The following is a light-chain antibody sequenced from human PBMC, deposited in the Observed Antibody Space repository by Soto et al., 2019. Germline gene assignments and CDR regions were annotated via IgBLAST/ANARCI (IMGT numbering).Light chain of an antibody. CDR3: QPIFSKFPYP. J-gene: IGKJ5*01. V-gene: IGKV1-39*01. CDR1: QTITSY. CDR2: AAS. Sequence: QVTQNKYSLSASVGDRFSITCLSSQTITSYLNWYQQKPGKAPKLLIYAASSLQSGVPSRFSGSGSGTDFTLTISSLQPEDFATCYCQPIFSKFPYPFGQVTRLAIK.